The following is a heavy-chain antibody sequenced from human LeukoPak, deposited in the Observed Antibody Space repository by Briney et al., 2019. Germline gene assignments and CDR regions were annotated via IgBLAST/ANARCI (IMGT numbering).Heavy chain of an antibody. V-gene: IGHV5-51*01. J-gene: IGHJ4*02. CDR1: GYSVTSYW. CDR2: IYPGDSDT. D-gene: IGHD3-10*02. Sequence: GESLKISCKGSGYSVTSYWIGWVRQMPGKGLEWMGIIYPGDSDTRYSPSFQGQVTISADKSISTAYLQWSSLKASDTAMYYCARPPMSRPHYFDYWGQGTLVTVSS. CDR3: ARPPMSRPHYFDY.